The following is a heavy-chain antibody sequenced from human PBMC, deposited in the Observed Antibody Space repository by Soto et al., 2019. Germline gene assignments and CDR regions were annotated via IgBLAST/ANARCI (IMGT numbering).Heavy chain of an antibody. D-gene: IGHD2-15*01. CDR3: AMGGSIKYYYGMDV. J-gene: IGHJ6*02. V-gene: IGHV1-69*13. CDR2: IIPIFGTA. Sequence: ASVKVSCKASGGTFSSYAISWVRQAPGQGLEWMGGIIPIFGTANYAQKFQGRVTITADESTSTAYMELSSLRSEDTAVYYCAMGGSIKYYYGMDVWGQGTTVTVSS. CDR1: GGTFSSYA.